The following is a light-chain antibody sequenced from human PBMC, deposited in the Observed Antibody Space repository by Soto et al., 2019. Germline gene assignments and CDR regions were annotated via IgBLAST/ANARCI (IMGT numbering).Light chain of an antibody. Sequence: EIVMTQSPATLSVSPGERATLSCRASQSVNKLAWYQQKPGQAPRLLIYGASTRATGIPARFSGSGSGTEFTLTISSLQSEDFAVYYCQQYNNWLYTFGPGTKLEIK. CDR1: QSVNK. J-gene: IGKJ2*01. V-gene: IGKV3-15*01. CDR2: GAS. CDR3: QQYNNWLYT.